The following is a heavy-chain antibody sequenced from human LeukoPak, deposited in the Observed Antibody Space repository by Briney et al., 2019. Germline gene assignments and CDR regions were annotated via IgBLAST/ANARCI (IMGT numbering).Heavy chain of an antibody. CDR1: GFTFSSYN. CDR3: VRLSWELGDGGVT. D-gene: IGHD1-26*01. J-gene: IGHJ5*02. CDR2: INSDGSST. Sequence: GGSLRLSCAASGFTFSSYNMNWVRQAPGKGLVWISRINSDGSSTSYADSVKGRFTISRDNAKNTLYLQMNSLRAEDTAVYYCVRLSWELGDGGVTWGQGTLVTVSS. V-gene: IGHV3-74*01.